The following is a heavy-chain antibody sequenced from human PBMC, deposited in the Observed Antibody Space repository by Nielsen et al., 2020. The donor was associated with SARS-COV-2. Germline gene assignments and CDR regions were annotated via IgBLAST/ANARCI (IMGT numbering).Heavy chain of an antibody. CDR2: IRSKTYGETT. CDR3: TRDLYRQSVILWIY. CDR1: GFTFGDYA. J-gene: IGHJ4*02. Sequence: GESLKISCTPSGFTFGDYAITWVRQAPGKGLEWLGVIRSKTYGETTEYAASVKGRFTISRDDSKGIAYLQMNSLKTEDTGVYYCTRDLYRQSVILWIYWGQGTLVTVSS. V-gene: IGHV3-49*04. D-gene: IGHD2/OR15-2a*01.